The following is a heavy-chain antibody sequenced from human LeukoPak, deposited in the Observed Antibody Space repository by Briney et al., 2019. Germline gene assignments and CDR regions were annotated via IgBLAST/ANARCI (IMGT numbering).Heavy chain of an antibody. CDR3: ARSIAAAGTFEYFQH. CDR1: GGSISSYY. D-gene: IGHD6-13*01. Sequence: SETLSLTCTVSGGSISSYYWSWIRQPAGKGLEWIGRIYTSGSTNYNPSLKSRVTMSVDTSKNQFSLKLSSVTAADTAVYYCARSIAAAGTFEYFQHWGQGTLVTVSS. J-gene: IGHJ1*01. V-gene: IGHV4-4*07. CDR2: IYTSGST.